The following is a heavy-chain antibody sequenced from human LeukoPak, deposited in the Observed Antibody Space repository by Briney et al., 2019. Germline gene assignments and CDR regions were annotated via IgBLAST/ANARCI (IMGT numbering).Heavy chain of an antibody. V-gene: IGHV3-23*01. CDR3: ARAPDDCSGGSCYSVWVY. J-gene: IGHJ4*02. D-gene: IGHD2-15*01. CDR1: GFTFSSCA. CDR2: ISGSGGST. Sequence: QSGGSLRLSCAASGFTFSSCAMSWVRQAPGKGLEWVSAISGSGGSTYYADSVKGRFTISRDNSKNTLYLQMNSLRAEDTAVYYCARAPDDCSGGSCYSVWVYWGQGTLVTVSS.